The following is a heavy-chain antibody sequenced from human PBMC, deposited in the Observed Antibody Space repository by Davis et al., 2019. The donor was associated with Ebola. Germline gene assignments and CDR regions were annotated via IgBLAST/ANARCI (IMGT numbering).Heavy chain of an antibody. CDR2: LSSDGAKK. Sequence: GGSLRLSCVASGYSFTSYAMHWVRQAPGKGLEWVAVLSSDGAKKYYAGSVKGRFTMSRDTYKNTLYLEMNSLRAEDTAMYYCAKEMREYRGDIDYWGQGTLVTVSS. CDR3: AKEMREYRGDIDY. V-gene: IGHV3-30*07. J-gene: IGHJ4*02. CDR1: GYSFTSYA. D-gene: IGHD3-10*01.